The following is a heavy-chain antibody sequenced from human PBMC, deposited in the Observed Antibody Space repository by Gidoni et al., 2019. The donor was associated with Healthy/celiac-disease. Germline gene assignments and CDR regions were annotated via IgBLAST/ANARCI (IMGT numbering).Heavy chain of an antibody. CDR2: IDWDDDK. V-gene: IGHV2-70*01. D-gene: IGHD6-6*01. CDR3: ARGEYSSSSVVISDYYYYGMDV. J-gene: IGHJ6*02. CDR1: GFSLSTSGMC. Sequence: QVTLRESGPALVKPTQTLTLTCTFSGFSLSTSGMCVSWIRQPPGKALEWLALIDWDDDKYYSTSLKTRLTISKDTSKNQVVLTMTNMDPVDTATYYCARGEYSSSSVVISDYYYYGMDVWGQGTTVTVSS.